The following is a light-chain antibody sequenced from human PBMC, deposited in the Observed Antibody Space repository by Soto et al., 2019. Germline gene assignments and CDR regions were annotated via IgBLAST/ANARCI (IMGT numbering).Light chain of an antibody. CDR2: KAS. CDR3: QHYNT. J-gene: IGKJ4*01. Sequence: DIQMTQSPSTLSASVGDRVTTTCRASQSISGWLAWYQQKPGKAPKVLIYKASSLESGVPSRFSGSGSGTEFTLTISSLQPDDFATYYCQHYNTFGGGTKVEIK. CDR1: QSISGW. V-gene: IGKV1-5*03.